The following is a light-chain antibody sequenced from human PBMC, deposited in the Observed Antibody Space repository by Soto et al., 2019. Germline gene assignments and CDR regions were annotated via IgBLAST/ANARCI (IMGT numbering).Light chain of an antibody. CDR1: QSIRTN. CDR2: GAS. V-gene: IGKV3-15*01. Sequence: EIVMTQSPATLSVSPGERAILSCSASQSIRTNVVWYQQRPDQAPRLLIYGASTRATDIPARLSGSGSGTAFSLIISSLQGEDFVIYSCHQYNHWTSLTYGQGTRLEF. J-gene: IGKJ5*01. CDR3: HQYNHWTSLT.